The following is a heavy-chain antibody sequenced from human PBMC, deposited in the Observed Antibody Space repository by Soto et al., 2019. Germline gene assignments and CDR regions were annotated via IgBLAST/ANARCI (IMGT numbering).Heavy chain of an antibody. D-gene: IGHD2-21*02. V-gene: IGHV4-59*01. CDR2: MYNTGST. J-gene: IGHJ6*02. CDR3: ARDLWGYCGTDCYPLDV. CDR1: GGTISRYY. Sequence: TSETLSLTCTVSGGTISRYYWSWIRQPPGKGLEWIGYMYNTGSTVYNPSFKSRVTISVDTSKNQFSLKLNSVTAADTAVYYCARDLWGYCGTDCYPLDVWGQGTTVT.